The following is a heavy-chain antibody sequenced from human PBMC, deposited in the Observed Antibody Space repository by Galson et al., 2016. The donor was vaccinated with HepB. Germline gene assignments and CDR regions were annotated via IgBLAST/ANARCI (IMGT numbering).Heavy chain of an antibody. CDR2: IYYSGST. J-gene: IGHJ5*02. D-gene: IGHD3-10*01. CDR3: AREASYYYGPGPGSWFDP. Sequence: SETLSLTCTVSGGSISSYYWSWIRQTPGKGLEWIGYIYYSGSTNYNPSLKSRVTISIDTSKNQFSLRLNSVTAADTAVYYCAREASYYYGPGPGSWFDPWGQGTLVTVSS. CDR1: GGSISSYY. V-gene: IGHV4-59*01.